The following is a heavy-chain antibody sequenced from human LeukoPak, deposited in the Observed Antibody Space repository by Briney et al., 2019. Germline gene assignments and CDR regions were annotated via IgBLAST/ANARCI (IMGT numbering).Heavy chain of an antibody. D-gene: IGHD3-16*01. CDR1: GFTFSSYS. CDR3: ARKLWHRNDC. V-gene: IGHV3-23*01. J-gene: IGHJ4*02. Sequence: GGSLRLSCAASGFTFSSYSMNWVRQAPGKGLEWVSAISGSGTTYYADSVKGRFTISRDNFKNTLYLQMNSLRAEGTALYYCARKLWHRNDCWGQGTLVTISS. CDR2: ISGSGTT.